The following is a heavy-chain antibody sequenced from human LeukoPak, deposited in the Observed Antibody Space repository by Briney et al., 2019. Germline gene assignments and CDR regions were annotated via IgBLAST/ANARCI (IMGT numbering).Heavy chain of an antibody. J-gene: IGHJ4*02. Sequence: ASVKVSCKASGGTFSSYAISWVRDAPGQGLEWMGSIIPIFGITNYAQKFQGRVTITTDESTSTDYMELSSLRSEDTAVYYCARARYYYDSSGYYHDYWGQGTLVTVSS. CDR2: IIPIFGIT. D-gene: IGHD3-22*01. V-gene: IGHV1-69*05. CDR1: GGTFSSYA. CDR3: ARARYYYDSSGYYHDY.